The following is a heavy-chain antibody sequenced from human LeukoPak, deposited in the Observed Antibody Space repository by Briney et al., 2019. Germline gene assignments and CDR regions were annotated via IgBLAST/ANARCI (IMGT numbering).Heavy chain of an antibody. J-gene: IGHJ4*02. CDR2: IYYSGST. D-gene: IGHD7-27*01. Sequence: PSETLSLTCTVSGASVSSGSYYWSWIRQPPGKGLEWIGYIYYSGSTNSNPSLKSRVTISVDTSKNQFSLKLNSVTAADTAVYYCARETGDGTFWGQGTLVTVSS. V-gene: IGHV4-61*01. CDR3: ARETGDGTF. CDR1: GASVSSGSYY.